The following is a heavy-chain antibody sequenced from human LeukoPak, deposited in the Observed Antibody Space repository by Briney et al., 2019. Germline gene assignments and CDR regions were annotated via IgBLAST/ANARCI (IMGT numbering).Heavy chain of an antibody. CDR3: ARRVSLHGNYYFDY. CDR2: ISGSSSYI. CDR1: GFTFSSYS. V-gene: IGHV3-21*01. J-gene: IGHJ4*02. D-gene: IGHD6-13*01. Sequence: GGSLRLSCAASGFTFSSYSMNWVRQAPGKGLEWVSAISGSSSYIYYADSVKGRFTISRDNAKNSLYLQMNSLRVEDTAVYYCARRVSLHGNYYFDYWGQGALVTVSS.